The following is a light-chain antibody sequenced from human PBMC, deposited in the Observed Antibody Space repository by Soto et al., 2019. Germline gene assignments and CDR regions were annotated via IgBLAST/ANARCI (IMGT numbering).Light chain of an antibody. CDR1: QSVSSN. Sequence: EIVLTQSPATLSLSPGERATLSCRASQSVSSNLAWYQQKPGQAPRLLIYGASSRATGIPDRFSGSGSGTDFTLTISSLEPEDFAVYYCQQRSNWLWTFGQGTKVDIK. V-gene: IGKV3-11*01. J-gene: IGKJ1*01. CDR3: QQRSNWLWT. CDR2: GAS.